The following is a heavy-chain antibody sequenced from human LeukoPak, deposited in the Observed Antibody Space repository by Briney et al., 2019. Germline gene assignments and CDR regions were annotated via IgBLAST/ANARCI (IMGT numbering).Heavy chain of an antibody. CDR2: FYYSGST. D-gene: IGHD6-19*01. CDR3: ASAPLRGSQAGNDY. V-gene: IGHV4-39*07. CDR1: GGSISSRSYY. Sequence: SETLSLTCTVSGGSISSRSYYWGWIRQPPGKGLEWIGSFYYSGSTYYNPSLKSRVTISVDTSKNQFSLKLSSVTAADTAVYYCASAPLRGSQAGNDYWGQGTLVTVSS. J-gene: IGHJ4*02.